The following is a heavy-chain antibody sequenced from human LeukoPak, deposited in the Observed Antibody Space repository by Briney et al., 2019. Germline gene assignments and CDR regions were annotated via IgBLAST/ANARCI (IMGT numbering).Heavy chain of an antibody. CDR3: AKARYCSGGSCYFDY. Sequence: PGGSLRLSCAASGFTFSSYAMSWVRQAPGKGLEWVSAISGSGGSTYYADSVKGRFTISGDNSKNTLYLQMNSLRAEDTAIYYCAKARYCSGGSCYFDYWGQGTLVTVSS. CDR1: GFTFSSYA. D-gene: IGHD2-15*01. J-gene: IGHJ4*02. V-gene: IGHV3-23*01. CDR2: ISGSGGST.